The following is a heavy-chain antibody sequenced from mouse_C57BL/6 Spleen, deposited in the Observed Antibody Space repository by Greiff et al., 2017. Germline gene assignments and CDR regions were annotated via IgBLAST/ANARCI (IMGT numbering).Heavy chain of an antibody. CDR1: GYTFTSYW. Sequence: VQLQQPGAELVMPGASVKLSCKASGYTFTSYWMHWVKQRPGQGLEWIGEIDPSDSYTNYNQKFKGKSTLTVDKSSSTAYMQLSSLTSEDSAVDYCARRTVVADWYFDVWGTGTTVTVSS. CDR2: IDPSDSYT. V-gene: IGHV1-69*01. J-gene: IGHJ1*03. D-gene: IGHD1-1*01. CDR3: ARRTVVADWYFDV.